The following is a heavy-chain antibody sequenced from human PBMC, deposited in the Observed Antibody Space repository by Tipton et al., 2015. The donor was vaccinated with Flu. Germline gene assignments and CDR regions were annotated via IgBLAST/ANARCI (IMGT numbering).Heavy chain of an antibody. CDR3: VRCGYYFDSGTYYKGCRY. CDR1: GYSFTDYW. V-gene: IGHV5-51*03. CDR2: IYPDDSDT. Sequence: VQLVQSGAEVKKPGESLKISCKASGYSFTDYWIGWVRQMPGKGQEWMGIIYPDDSDTRYSPSFQGQVTIAADKSTSTASLQWSSLSASDTAMYYCVRCGYYFDSGTYYKGCRYWGQGTLVTVSS. J-gene: IGHJ4*02. D-gene: IGHD3-10*01.